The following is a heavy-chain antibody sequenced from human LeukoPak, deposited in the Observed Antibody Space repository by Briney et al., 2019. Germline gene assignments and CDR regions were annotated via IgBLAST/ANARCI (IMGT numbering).Heavy chain of an antibody. CDR2: ISDDGRDK. Sequence: PGRSLRLSCEASGYTFRSYGIHWVRQAPGKGLEWVAVISDDGRDKYYADSVKGRFTISRDNSKSTLYLQMNSLRPEDTAEYFCAKDIAGVVTAMFDCWGQGTLVTVSS. J-gene: IGHJ4*02. CDR3: AKDIAGVVTAMFDC. CDR1: GYTFRSYG. V-gene: IGHV3-30*18. D-gene: IGHD2-21*02.